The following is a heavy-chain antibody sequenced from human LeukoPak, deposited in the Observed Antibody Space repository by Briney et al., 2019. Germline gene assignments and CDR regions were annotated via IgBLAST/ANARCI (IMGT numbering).Heavy chain of an antibody. D-gene: IGHD4-17*01. CDR1: GFTFSSYA. CDR3: ARGYGDSIHFDY. Sequence: AGGSLRLSCAASGFTFSSYAMSWVRQAPGKGLEWVSTISGSGGGTYYADSVKGRFTLSRDNSMNTLYLQMNSLRAEDTAVYYCARGYGDSIHFDYWGQGTLVTVSS. J-gene: IGHJ4*02. CDR2: ISGSGGGT. V-gene: IGHV3-23*01.